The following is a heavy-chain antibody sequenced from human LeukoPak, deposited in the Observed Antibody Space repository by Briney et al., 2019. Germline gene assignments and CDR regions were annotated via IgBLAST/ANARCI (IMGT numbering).Heavy chain of an antibody. J-gene: IGHJ6*03. CDR1: GNSFGDYY. Sequence: SETLSLTCTVSGNSFGDYYWSWIRQPAGKGLEWIGRIYTSGSTTYNPSLKSRVTMSVDTSKSQFSLKLSSVTAADTAVYYCARDAVGYCSSTSCSEYYYYYTDVWGKGTTVTISS. D-gene: IGHD2-2*01. V-gene: IGHV4-4*07. CDR3: ARDAVGYCSSTSCSEYYYYYTDV. CDR2: IYTSGST.